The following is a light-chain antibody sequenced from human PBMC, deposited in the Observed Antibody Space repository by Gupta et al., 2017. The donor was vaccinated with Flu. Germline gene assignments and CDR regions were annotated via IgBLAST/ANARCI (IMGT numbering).Light chain of an antibody. CDR3: AGGDDSRITCV. J-gene: IGLJ1*01. CDR2: SNN. V-gene: IGLV1-47*01. Sequence: GSGVVYWYQHTPGTGPNLLMYSNNKRRTGVPDRFSGSKSGTSASLAISGLRAEDDDDYYCAGGDDSRITCVFGTGTKGTVL. CDR1: GSGV.